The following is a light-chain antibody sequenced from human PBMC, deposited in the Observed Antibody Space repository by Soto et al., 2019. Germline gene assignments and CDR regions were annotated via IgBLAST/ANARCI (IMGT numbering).Light chain of an antibody. CDR3: AAWDDSLNGVV. CDR2: SNN. CDR1: SSIIGSNT. V-gene: IGLV1-44*01. Sequence: QSVLTQPPSASGTPGQRGTISWSGSSSIIGSNTVNWYQQLPGTAPKLLIYSNNQRPSGVPDRFSGSKSGTSASLAISGLQSEYEAEYYCAAWDDSLNGVVLGGGTKVTVL. J-gene: IGLJ2*01.